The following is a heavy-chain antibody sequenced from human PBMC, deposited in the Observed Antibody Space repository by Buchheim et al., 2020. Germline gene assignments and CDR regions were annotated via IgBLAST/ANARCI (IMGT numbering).Heavy chain of an antibody. V-gene: IGHV3-30*18. CDR2: ISYDGSNK. CDR1: GFTFSSYG. J-gene: IGHJ6*02. D-gene: IGHD3-22*01. Sequence: QVQLVESGGGVVQPGRSLRLSCAASGFTFSSYGMHWVRQAPGKGLEWVAVISYDGSNKYYADSVKGRFTISRDNSKNTLYLQMNSLRAEDKAVYYCANLMHYYDSSGYPPHYYGMDVWGQGTT. CDR3: ANLMHYYDSSGYPPHYYGMDV.